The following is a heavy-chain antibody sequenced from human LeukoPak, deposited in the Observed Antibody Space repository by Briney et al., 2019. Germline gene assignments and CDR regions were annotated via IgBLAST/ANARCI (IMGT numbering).Heavy chain of an antibody. J-gene: IGHJ1*01. CDR2: MNPNSGNT. V-gene: IGHV1-8*02. D-gene: IGHD6-13*01. Sequence: GASVKVSCKASGYTFTSYDINWVRQATGQGLEWMGWMNPNSGNTGYAQKFQDRVTMTSDTSTSTAYMELRSLRSDDTAVYFCARGGSSWSAEYFQHWGQGTLVTVSS. CDR1: GYTFTSYD. CDR3: ARGGSSWSAEYFQH.